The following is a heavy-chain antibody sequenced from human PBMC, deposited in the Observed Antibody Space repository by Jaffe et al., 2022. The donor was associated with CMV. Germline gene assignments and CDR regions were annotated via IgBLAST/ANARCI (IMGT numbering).Heavy chain of an antibody. Sequence: QVTLKESGPVLVKPTETLTLTCTVSGFSLSNARMGVSWIRQPPGKALEWLAHIFSNDEKSYSTSLKSRLTISKDTSKSQVVLTMTNMDPVDTATYYCARILLEYSSSPRGYYYYGMDVWGQGTTVTVSS. CDR2: IFSNDEK. D-gene: IGHD6-6*01. CDR1: GFSLSNARMG. J-gene: IGHJ6*02. V-gene: IGHV2-26*01. CDR3: ARILLEYSSSPRGYYYYGMDV.